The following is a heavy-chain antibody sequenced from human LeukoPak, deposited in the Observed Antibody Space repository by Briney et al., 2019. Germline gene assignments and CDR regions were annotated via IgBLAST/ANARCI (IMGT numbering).Heavy chain of an antibody. CDR2: INPNSGGT. Sequence: ASVKVSCKASGYTFRAYYMHWVRQAPGQGLEWMGWINPNSGGTNYAQKFQGRVTMTRDTSISTAYMELSRLRSDDTAVYYCARGGCSSTSCKENWFDPWGQGTLVTVSS. D-gene: IGHD2-2*01. V-gene: IGHV1-2*02. CDR1: GYTFRAYY. CDR3: ARGGCSSTSCKENWFDP. J-gene: IGHJ5*02.